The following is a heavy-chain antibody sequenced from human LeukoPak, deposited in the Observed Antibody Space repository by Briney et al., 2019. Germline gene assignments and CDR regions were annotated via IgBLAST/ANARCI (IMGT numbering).Heavy chain of an antibody. CDR3: ARGARGSGTASDY. Sequence: GGSLRLSFAASGFTFSSYWMHWVRQAPGKGLVWVSRINSDGSSTSYADSVKGRFTISRDNAKNTLHLQMNSLRAEDTAVYYCARGARGSGTASDYWGQGTLVTVSS. V-gene: IGHV3-74*01. CDR2: INSDGSST. D-gene: IGHD3-10*01. CDR1: GFTFSSYW. J-gene: IGHJ4*02.